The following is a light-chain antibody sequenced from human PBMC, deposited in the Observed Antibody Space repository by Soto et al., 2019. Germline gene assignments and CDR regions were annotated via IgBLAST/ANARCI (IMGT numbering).Light chain of an antibody. Sequence: EIVMTQSPATLSVSPGERATLSCRASQSVSSNLAWYQQKPGQAPTLLIYGASARATGIPVRFSGSRSGTEFTLTISSLQSEDFAVYYCQQYNKWLYTFGQGTKLEIK. CDR2: GAS. CDR1: QSVSSN. CDR3: QQYNKWLYT. V-gene: IGKV3-15*01. J-gene: IGKJ2*01.